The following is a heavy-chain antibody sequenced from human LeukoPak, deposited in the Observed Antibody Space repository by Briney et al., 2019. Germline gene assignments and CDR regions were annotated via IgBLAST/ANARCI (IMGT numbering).Heavy chain of an antibody. D-gene: IGHD3-10*01. J-gene: IGHJ4*02. V-gene: IGHV3-23*01. CDR2: ISGSGGAT. CDR1: GFTFSSFA. Sequence: GGSLRLSCTASGFTFSSFALSWVRRAPGKGLEWVSSISGSGGATYYADSVKGRFTISRDNSENTLYLQINSLRAEDTAVFYCAKNYGSGTYYNYFDSWGQGTLVTVSS. CDR3: AKNYGSGTYYNYFDS.